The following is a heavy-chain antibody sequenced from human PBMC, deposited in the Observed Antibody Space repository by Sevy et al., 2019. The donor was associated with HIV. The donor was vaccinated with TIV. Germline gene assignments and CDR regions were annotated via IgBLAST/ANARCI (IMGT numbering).Heavy chain of an antibody. CDR2: MNPNSGDT. CDR1: GYTFTRYE. D-gene: IGHD3-10*01. J-gene: IGHJ4*02. Sequence: ASGKVSCKASGYTFTRYEINWVRQATGQGLEWMGWMNPNSGDTGSVQKFQGRVTMTRNTSISTAYMELRSLRSDDTAVYYCARAIGTTVVTPVDYWGQGTLVTVSS. CDR3: ARAIGTTVVTPVDY. V-gene: IGHV1-8*01.